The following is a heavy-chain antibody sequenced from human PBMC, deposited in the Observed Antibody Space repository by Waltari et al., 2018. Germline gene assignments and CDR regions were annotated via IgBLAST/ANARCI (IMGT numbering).Heavy chain of an antibody. CDR1: GGSISSSSYY. V-gene: IGHV4-39*01. Sequence: QLQLQESGPGLVKPSETLSFTCTVSGGSISSSSYYWGWIRKPPGKGLEWIGSIYYSGSTYYTPSLKSRVTISVDTSKNQFSLKLSSVTAADTAVYYCATKRESSASGFDYWGQGTLVTVSS. J-gene: IGHJ4*02. D-gene: IGHD6-19*01. CDR2: IYYSGST. CDR3: ATKRESSASGFDY.